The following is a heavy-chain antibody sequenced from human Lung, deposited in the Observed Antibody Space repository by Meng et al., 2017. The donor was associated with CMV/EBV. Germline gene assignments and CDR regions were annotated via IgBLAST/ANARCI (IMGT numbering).Heavy chain of an antibody. CDR2: VSYDGTKT. V-gene: IGHV3-30*04. CDR3: ARARFDGGRAV. J-gene: IGHJ6*02. D-gene: IGHD5-24*01. CDR1: GFTFSSFA. Sequence: GESXKISCAASGFTFSSFAIHWVRQAPGKGLDWVAVVSYDGTKTYYSDSVKGRFTLSRDNSKNTMYMEMSSLGYEDTAMYYCARARFDGGRAVWGEWATV.